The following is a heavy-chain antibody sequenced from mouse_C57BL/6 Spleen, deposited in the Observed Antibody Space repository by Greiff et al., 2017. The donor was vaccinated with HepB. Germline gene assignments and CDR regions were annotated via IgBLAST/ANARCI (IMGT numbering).Heavy chain of an antibody. Sequence: VQRVESGAELARPGASVKLSCKASGYTFTSYGISWVKQRTGQGLEWIGEIYPRSGNTYYNEKFKGKATLTADKSSSTAYMALRSLTSEDSAVYFCASGSPFFDYWGQGTTLTVSS. D-gene: IGHD1-1*02. V-gene: IGHV1-81*01. CDR3: ASGSPFFDY. J-gene: IGHJ2*01. CDR1: GYTFTSYG. CDR2: IYPRSGNT.